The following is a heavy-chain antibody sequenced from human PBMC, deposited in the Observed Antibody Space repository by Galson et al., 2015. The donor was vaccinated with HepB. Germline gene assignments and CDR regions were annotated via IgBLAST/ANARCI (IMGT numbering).Heavy chain of an antibody. CDR1: GFALNSYS. D-gene: IGHD5-12*01. V-gene: IGHV3-21*01. CDR3: ARDLRGPEDK. J-gene: IGHJ4*02. Sequence: SLRLSCATSGFALNSYSVNWIRQAPGKGLEWVASISSSSSYIHYVDPVKGRFTISRNNAKKSLNLQMSSLRADDTAIYYCARDLRGPEDKWGLGTLVTVSS. CDR2: ISSSSSYI.